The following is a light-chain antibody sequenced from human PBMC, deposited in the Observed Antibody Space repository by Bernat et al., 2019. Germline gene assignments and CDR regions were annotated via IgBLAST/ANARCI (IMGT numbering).Light chain of an antibody. CDR1: RSNIGSNY. CDR2: RNN. CDR3: ATWDDSLSGQV. J-gene: IGLJ2*01. Sequence: QSVLSQPPSASGTPGQTVTISCSGSRSNIGSNYVSWYQQLPGTAPKLLIYRNNQRPSGVPDRFSGSKSGTSASLAISGLRSEDEADYYCATWDDSLSGQVFGGGTKLTVL. V-gene: IGLV1-47*01.